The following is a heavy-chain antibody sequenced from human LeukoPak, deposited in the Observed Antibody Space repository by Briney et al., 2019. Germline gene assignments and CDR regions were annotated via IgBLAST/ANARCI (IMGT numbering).Heavy chain of an antibody. CDR1: GFTFSSYG. CDR2: IRYDGSNK. Sequence: GGSLRLSCAASGFTFSSYGMHWVRQAPGKGLEWVAFIRYDGSNKYYADPVKGRFTISRDNSKNTLYLQMNSLRAEDTAVYYCARDLIVGATEGGFDYWGQGTLVTVSS. D-gene: IGHD1-26*01. J-gene: IGHJ4*02. V-gene: IGHV3-30*02. CDR3: ARDLIVGATEGGFDY.